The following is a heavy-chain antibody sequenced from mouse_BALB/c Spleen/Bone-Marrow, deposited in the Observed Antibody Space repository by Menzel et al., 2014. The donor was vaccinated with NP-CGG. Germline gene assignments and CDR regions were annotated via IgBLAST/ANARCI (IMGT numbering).Heavy chain of an antibody. CDR2: IDPANGFA. J-gene: IGHJ4*01. D-gene: IGHD2-10*01. CDR1: GFNIKDTY. CDR3: ARAYYGNYPYVMDY. Sequence: ELQLQQSGAELVKPGASVKLSCTASGFNIKDTYIHWVNQRPEQGLEWIGRIDPANGFAKYDPKFQGKATITADTSSNTAYLHLSSLTSEDTAVYYCARAYYGNYPYVMDYWGQGTSVTVSS. V-gene: IGHV14-3*02.